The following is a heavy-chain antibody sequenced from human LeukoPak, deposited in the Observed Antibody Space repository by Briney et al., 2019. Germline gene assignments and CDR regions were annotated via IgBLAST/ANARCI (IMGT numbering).Heavy chain of an antibody. CDR3: ARGRSMSGWYIDL. J-gene: IGHJ2*01. V-gene: IGHV4-31*03. D-gene: IGHD2/OR15-2a*01. CDR1: GGSISSGGYY. Sequence: SETLSLTCTVSGGSISSGGYYWSWIRQHPGKGLEWIGYIYYSGSTYYNPSLKSRVTISVDTSKNQFSLKLSSVTAADTAVYYCARGRSMSGWYIDLWGRGTLVTVSS. CDR2: IYYSGST.